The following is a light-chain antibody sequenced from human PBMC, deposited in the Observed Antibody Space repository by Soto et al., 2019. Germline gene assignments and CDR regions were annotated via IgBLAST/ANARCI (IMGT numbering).Light chain of an antibody. V-gene: IGKV3-20*01. Sequence: EVVMTQSRATLSFSPLERSTLSCMSSQSITSTYLAWYQQKPGQAPRLLIYGVSSRATGVPDRFSGSGSGTDFTLTISRLEPEDFAVYYCQQYTDWPLTFGQGTKVDIK. J-gene: IGKJ1*01. CDR1: QSITSTY. CDR2: GVS. CDR3: QQYTDWPLT.